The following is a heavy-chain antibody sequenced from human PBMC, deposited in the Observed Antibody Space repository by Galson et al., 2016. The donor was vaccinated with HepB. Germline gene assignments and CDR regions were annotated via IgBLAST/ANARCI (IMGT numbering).Heavy chain of an antibody. J-gene: IGHJ6*02. Sequence: QSGAEVKKPGESLKISCKGSGYSFTNYWIAWVRQMPGKGLEWMGIIYPGDSDTTYSPSFEGQVTISADKSISTAYPQWSSLKASDTAMYYCARSFWSGYQSEDYYYGMDVWGQGTTVTVSS. CDR1: GYSFTNYW. V-gene: IGHV5-51*01. D-gene: IGHD3-3*01. CDR3: ARSFWSGYQSEDYYYGMDV. CDR2: IYPGDSDT.